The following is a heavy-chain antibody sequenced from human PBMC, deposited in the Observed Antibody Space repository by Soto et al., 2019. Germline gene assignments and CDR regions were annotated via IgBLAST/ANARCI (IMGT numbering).Heavy chain of an antibody. Sequence: QVQLVQSGAEVKRPGSSVKVSCKASGGTFSSFAISWVRQAPGQGLEWMGGCIPLFQTTNYAQRFQGRVKITADESTSTAYMELSSLRSEDTAVYYCARVESTYYDSSGYYWFDPWGQGTLVTVSS. V-gene: IGHV1-69*01. D-gene: IGHD3-22*01. CDR3: ARVESTYYDSSGYYWFDP. CDR2: CIPLFQTT. CDR1: GGTFSSFA. J-gene: IGHJ5*02.